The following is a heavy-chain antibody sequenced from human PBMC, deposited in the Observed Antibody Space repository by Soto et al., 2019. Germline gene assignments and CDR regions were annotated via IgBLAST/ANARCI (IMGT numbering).Heavy chain of an antibody. CDR3: ARDFTDSSGPTLGMGV. CDR2: IYYSGST. V-gene: IGHV4-31*03. CDR1: GVAIIGAGYS. D-gene: IGHD6-19*01. Sequence: PSDTLSLTCPVSGVAIIGAGYSWSWIRQHPWKGLEWIGYIYYSGSTYYNPSLKSRVTISVDTSKSQFSLKLSSVTAADTAVYYCARDFTDSSGPTLGMGVWGQGTTVT. J-gene: IGHJ6*02.